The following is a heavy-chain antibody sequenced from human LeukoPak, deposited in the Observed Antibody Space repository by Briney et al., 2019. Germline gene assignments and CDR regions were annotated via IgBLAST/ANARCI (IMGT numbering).Heavy chain of an antibody. V-gene: IGHV3-7*01. CDR2: IKQDGSEK. J-gene: IGHJ4*02. CDR3: ASHFSSGWRRGYFDY. Sequence: GGTLRLSCAASGFTFSSYWMSWVRQAPGKGLEWVASIKQDGSEKYYVDSVKGRFTISRDNAKNSLYLQMNSLRAEDTAVYYCASHFSSGWRRGYFDYWGQGTLVTVSS. D-gene: IGHD6-19*01. CDR1: GFTFSSYW.